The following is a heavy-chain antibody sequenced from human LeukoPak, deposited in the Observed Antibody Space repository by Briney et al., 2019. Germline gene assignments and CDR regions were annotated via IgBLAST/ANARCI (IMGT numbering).Heavy chain of an antibody. CDR2: ISSSSSTI. V-gene: IGHV3-48*04. D-gene: IGHD3-10*01. CDR3: ARAADPYYGSGSPYYYYYMDV. CDR1: GFTFSSYS. Sequence: PGGSLRLSCAASGFTFSSYSMNWVRQAPGKGLEWVSYISSSSSTIYYADSVKGRFTISRDNAKNSLYLQMNSLRAEDTAVYYCARAADPYYGSGSPYYYYYMDVWGKGTTVTVSS. J-gene: IGHJ6*03.